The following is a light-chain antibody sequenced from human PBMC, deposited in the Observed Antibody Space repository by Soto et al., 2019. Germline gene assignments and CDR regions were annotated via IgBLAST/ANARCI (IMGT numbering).Light chain of an antibody. Sequence: QSVLTQPPSVSAAPGQKVTISCSGSSSNIGNNFVSWYQQLPGTAPKVLIYDNNKRPSGIPDRFSGSKSGTSATLGITGLRTGDEADYYCGTWDSSLSAGVFGGGTKVTVL. J-gene: IGLJ3*02. CDR1: SSNIGNNF. V-gene: IGLV1-51*01. CDR3: GTWDSSLSAGV. CDR2: DNN.